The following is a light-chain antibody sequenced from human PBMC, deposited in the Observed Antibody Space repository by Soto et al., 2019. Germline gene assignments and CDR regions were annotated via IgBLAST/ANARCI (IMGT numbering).Light chain of an antibody. CDR3: QQSYSIPIT. CDR2: AAS. V-gene: IGKV1-39*01. J-gene: IGKJ5*01. Sequence: DIQMTQSPSSLSASVGDRVTITCRASQTIGIYLNWYQQRPGKAPKFLIYAASNLPRGVTSRFIGSGSGTDFTLTITSLQPEDFATYYCQQSYSIPITFGQGTRLEIK. CDR1: QTIGIY.